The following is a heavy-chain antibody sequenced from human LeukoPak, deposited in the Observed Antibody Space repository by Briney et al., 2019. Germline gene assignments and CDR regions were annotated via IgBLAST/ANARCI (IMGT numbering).Heavy chain of an antibody. D-gene: IGHD3-9*01. J-gene: IGHJ4*02. CDR1: GYTLTELS. Sequence: GASVKVSCKVSGYTLTELSMQWVRQAPGKGLEWMGGFDPEDGETIYAQKFQGRVTMTRDTSTSTVYMELSSLRSEDTAVYYCARGGDYDILTGYYDYWGQGTLVTVSS. CDR3: ARGGDYDILTGYYDY. V-gene: IGHV1-24*01. CDR2: FDPEDGET.